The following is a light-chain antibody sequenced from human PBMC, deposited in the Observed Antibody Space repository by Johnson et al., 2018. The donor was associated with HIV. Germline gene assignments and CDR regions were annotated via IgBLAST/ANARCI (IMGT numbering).Light chain of an antibody. V-gene: IGLV1-51*02. Sequence: QSVLTQSPSVSAAPGQKVTISCSGSSSNIGNNYVSWYQVLPGTAPKLLIYKNDKRPSGIPDRFSGSKSGTSATLGITGLQTGDEADYYCGTWDSSLSPGGVFGTGTKVTV. CDR1: SSNIGNNY. J-gene: IGLJ1*01. CDR2: KND. CDR3: GTWDSSLSPGGV.